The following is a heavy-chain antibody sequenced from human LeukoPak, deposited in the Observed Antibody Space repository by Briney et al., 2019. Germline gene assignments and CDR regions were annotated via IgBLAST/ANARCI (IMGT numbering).Heavy chain of an antibody. J-gene: IGHJ4*02. V-gene: IGHV4-34*01. CDR2: INHSGST. D-gene: IGHD3-3*01. Sequence: SETLSLTCAVYGGSFSGYYWSWIRQSPGKGLEWIGEINHSGSTNYNPSLKSRVTISVETSKNQFSLKLSSVTAADTAVYYCANSPFWSGFYYFDYWGRGTLVTVSS. CDR3: ANSPFWSGFYYFDY. CDR1: GGSFSGYY.